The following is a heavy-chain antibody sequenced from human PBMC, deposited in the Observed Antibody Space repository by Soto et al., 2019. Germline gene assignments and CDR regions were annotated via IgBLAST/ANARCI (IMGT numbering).Heavy chain of an antibody. D-gene: IGHD3-22*01. CDR3: TTYPVTMIVVVPSSG. V-gene: IGHV3-7*01. J-gene: IGHJ4*02. CDR1: GFTFSNYW. CDR2: IKQDGSEN. Sequence: GGSLRLSCAASGFTFSNYWMTWVRQAPGKGLEWVANIKQDGSENFYVDSVKGRFTISRDNAKNSLYLHMNSLKADDTAVYYCTTYPVTMIVVVPSSGWGQGTLVPVSS.